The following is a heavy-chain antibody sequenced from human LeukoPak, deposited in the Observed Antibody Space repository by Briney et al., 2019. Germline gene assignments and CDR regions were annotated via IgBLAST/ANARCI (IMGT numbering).Heavy chain of an antibody. CDR1: GGSISSGDYY. CDR2: IYYSGST. CDR3: ARAPYCGGDCYPEFDY. Sequence: SETLSLTCTVSGGSISSGDYYWSWIRQPPGKGLEWIGYIYYSGSTYYNPSLKSRVTISVDTSKNQFSLKLSSVTAADTAVYYCARAPYCGGDCYPEFDYWGQGTLVTVSS. V-gene: IGHV4-30-4*01. D-gene: IGHD2-21*02. J-gene: IGHJ4*02.